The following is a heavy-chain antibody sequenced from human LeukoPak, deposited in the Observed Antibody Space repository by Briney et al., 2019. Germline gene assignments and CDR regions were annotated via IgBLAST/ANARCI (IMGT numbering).Heavy chain of an antibody. D-gene: IGHD6-6*01. Sequence: SETLSLTCTVSGGSISSSSYYWGWIRQPPGKGLEWIGSIYYSGSTNYNPSLKSRVTISVDTSKNQFSLKLSSVTAADTAVYYCAREYSTSSTSFDFWGQGTLVTVSS. V-gene: IGHV4-39*07. CDR1: GGSISSSSYY. J-gene: IGHJ4*02. CDR3: AREYSTSSTSFDF. CDR2: IYYSGST.